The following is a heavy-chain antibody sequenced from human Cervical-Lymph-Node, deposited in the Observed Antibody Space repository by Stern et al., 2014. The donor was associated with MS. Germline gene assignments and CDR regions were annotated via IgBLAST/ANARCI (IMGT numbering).Heavy chain of an antibody. CDR3: AGPAPLD. CDR1: GYTFTSYG. D-gene: IGHD2-2*01. J-gene: IGHJ4*02. CDR2: ISTYNGHT. Sequence: VQLVQSGAEVKKPGASVKVSCEASGYTFTSYGISWVRQAPGQGLELMGWISTYNGHTIYAQKFQGRVTMTTDASTSTAYMELRSLRSDDTAVYYCAGPAPLDWGQGTLVTVSS. V-gene: IGHV1-18*01.